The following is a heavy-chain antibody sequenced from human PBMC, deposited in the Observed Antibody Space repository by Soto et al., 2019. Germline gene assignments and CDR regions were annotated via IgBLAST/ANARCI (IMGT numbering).Heavy chain of an antibody. J-gene: IGHJ3*02. D-gene: IGHD3-10*01. Sequence: GGSLRLSCAASGFTFSSYAMSWVRQAPGKGLEWVSAISGSGGSTYYADSVKGRFTISRDNSKNTLYLQMNSLRAEDTAVYYCAKVVGSGSYSPYDAFDIWGQGTMVTVSS. CDR2: ISGSGGST. V-gene: IGHV3-23*01. CDR1: GFTFSSYA. CDR3: AKVVGSGSYSPYDAFDI.